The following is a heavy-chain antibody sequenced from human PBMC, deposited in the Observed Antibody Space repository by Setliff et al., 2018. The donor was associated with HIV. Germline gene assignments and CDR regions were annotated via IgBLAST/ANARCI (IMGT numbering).Heavy chain of an antibody. CDR1: GGSISSGSYY. D-gene: IGHD1-1*01. CDR3: ARSVFGRWLQLGGNWFDP. Sequence: PSETLSLTCTVSGGSISSGSYYWSWIRQPAGKGLEWIGRIYTSGSTNYNPSLKSRVTISVDTSKNQFSLKLSSVTAADTAVYYCARSVFGRWLQLGGNWFDPWGQGTLVTV. J-gene: IGHJ5*02. V-gene: IGHV4-61*02. CDR2: IYTSGST.